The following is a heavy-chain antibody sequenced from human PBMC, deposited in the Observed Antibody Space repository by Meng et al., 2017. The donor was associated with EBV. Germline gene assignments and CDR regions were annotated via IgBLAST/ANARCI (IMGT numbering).Heavy chain of an antibody. CDR1: GGSVNNESYY. D-gene: IGHD4-11*01. Sequence: QVQLQESGPGLVKPSETLSLNCTVSGGSVNNESYYGGWIRQPPGKGLEYIGYIYYTGSTNYNSSLKSRVTISLDKSKNQFSLKLTSLTAADTAIYYCARGDYTNYPRWFDPWGQGTLVTVAS. V-gene: IGHV4-61*01. J-gene: IGHJ5*02. CDR3: ARGDYTNYPRWFDP. CDR2: IYYTGST.